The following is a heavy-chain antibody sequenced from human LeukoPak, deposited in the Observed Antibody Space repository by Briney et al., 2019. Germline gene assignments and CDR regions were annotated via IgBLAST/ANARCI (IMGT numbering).Heavy chain of an antibody. Sequence: GGSLRLSCAASKSTFSSFAITWVRQAPGKGLEWVSSISGSGHSTYYADSVRGRSTISRDNSKNTLYLQMNSLRAEDTAVYYCAKDPNGDYVGAFDMWGPGTMVTVSS. CDR3: AKDPNGDYVGAFDM. CDR1: KSTFSSFA. V-gene: IGHV3-23*01. D-gene: IGHD4-17*01. J-gene: IGHJ3*02. CDR2: ISGSGHST.